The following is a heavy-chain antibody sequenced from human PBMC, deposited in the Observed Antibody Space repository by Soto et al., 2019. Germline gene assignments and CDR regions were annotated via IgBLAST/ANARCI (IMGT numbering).Heavy chain of an antibody. CDR3: AKDAITMVRGVISSYGMDV. V-gene: IGHV3-9*01. CDR2: ISWNSGSI. CDR1: GFTFDDYA. J-gene: IGHJ6*02. Sequence: EVQLVESGGGLVQPGRSLRLSCAASGFTFDDYAMHWVRQAPGKGLEWVSGISWNSGSIGYADSVKGRFTISRDNAKNSPYLQMTSLRAEDTALYYCAKDAITMVRGVISSYGMDVWGQGTTVTVSS. D-gene: IGHD3-10*01.